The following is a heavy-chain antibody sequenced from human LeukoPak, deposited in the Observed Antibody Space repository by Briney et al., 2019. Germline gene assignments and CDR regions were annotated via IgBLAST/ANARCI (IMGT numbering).Heavy chain of an antibody. CDR2: ISSSSSYI. D-gene: IGHD3-10*01. J-gene: IGHJ6*02. Sequence: GGSLRLSCAASGFTFSSYSMNWVRQAPGKGLEWVSSISSSSSYIYYADSVKGRFTISRDNAKNSLYLQMNSLRAEDTAVCYCARAGEYGSGSYYTHYYYYGMDVWGQGTTVTVSS. CDR1: GFTFSSYS. CDR3: ARAGEYGSGSYYTHYYYYGMDV. V-gene: IGHV3-21*01.